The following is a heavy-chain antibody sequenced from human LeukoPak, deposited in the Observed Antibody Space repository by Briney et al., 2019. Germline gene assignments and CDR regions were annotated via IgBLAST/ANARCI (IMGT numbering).Heavy chain of an antibody. J-gene: IGHJ4*02. CDR3: ARGPSVLGAIDN. Sequence: GGSLRLSCAASGFIFSRYWMHWVRQAPGKELVWVSRINNDGSIINTADSVKGRFTISRDNAKDMLYLQMDSLRAEDSAIYYCARGPSVLGAIDNWGQGTLVAVSS. D-gene: IGHD3-10*01. CDR2: INNDGSII. V-gene: IGHV3-74*01. CDR1: GFIFSRYW.